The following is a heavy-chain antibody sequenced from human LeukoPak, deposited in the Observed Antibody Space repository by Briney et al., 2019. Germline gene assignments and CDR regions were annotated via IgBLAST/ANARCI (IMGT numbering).Heavy chain of an antibody. Sequence: GGSLRLSCAASGFTFSSYAMSWVRQAPGKGLEWVSAISGGGGSTYYADSVKGRFTISRDNSKNTLYLQMNSLRAEDTAVYYCAQRSRRGASSSWSRDFDYWGQGTLVTVSS. V-gene: IGHV3-23*01. CDR3: AQRSRRGASSSWSRDFDY. D-gene: IGHD6-13*01. J-gene: IGHJ4*02. CDR2: ISGGGGST. CDR1: GFTFSSYA.